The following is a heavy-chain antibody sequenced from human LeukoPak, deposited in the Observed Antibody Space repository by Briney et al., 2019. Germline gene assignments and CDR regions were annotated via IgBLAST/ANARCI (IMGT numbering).Heavy chain of an antibody. CDR3: ARGVVYYRFEY. Sequence: AGSVQFSFKASGYTFTDYYIHWVRQAPGQGLEWLGWINPNNGGTNYAQNFQARVTMTRDTSISTAYMELSGLRSDDTAIYYCARGVVYYRFEYWGRGTLVTVSS. V-gene: IGHV1-2*02. CDR1: GYTFTDYY. D-gene: IGHD3-10*01. CDR2: INPNNGGT. J-gene: IGHJ4*02.